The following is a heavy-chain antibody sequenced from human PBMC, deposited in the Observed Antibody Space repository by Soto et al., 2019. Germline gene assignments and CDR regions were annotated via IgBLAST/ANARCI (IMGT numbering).Heavy chain of an antibody. D-gene: IGHD1-1*01. Sequence: QVQLVESGGGVVQPGRSLRLSCAASGFTFSTYGIHWVRQAPGKGLEWGAFISKDGSEKHYADPVKGRFTISRDNAKNTVWLEMNSLRTEDTAVFYCSGSGDAYNLWGQGTLVIVSS. J-gene: IGHJ4*02. CDR1: GFTFSTYG. CDR2: ISKDGSEK. CDR3: SGSGDAYNL. V-gene: IGHV3-30*03.